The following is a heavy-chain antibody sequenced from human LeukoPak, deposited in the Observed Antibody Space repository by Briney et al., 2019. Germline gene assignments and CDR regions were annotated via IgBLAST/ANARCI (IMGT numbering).Heavy chain of an antibody. J-gene: IGHJ6*03. V-gene: IGHV4-39*01. Sequence: SETLSLTCSVSGVSIISSIYYWGWIRQPPGKGLEWIGNIYYSGSTYYNPSLKSRVTMSVDTSKNQFFLRLNSVTAADTSVYYCARLTKNDSGSFRFGKKKRGYMDVWGKGTTVTISS. CDR3: ARLTKNDSGSFRFGKKKRGYMDV. CDR1: GVSIISSIYY. CDR2: IYYSGST. D-gene: IGHD3-10*01.